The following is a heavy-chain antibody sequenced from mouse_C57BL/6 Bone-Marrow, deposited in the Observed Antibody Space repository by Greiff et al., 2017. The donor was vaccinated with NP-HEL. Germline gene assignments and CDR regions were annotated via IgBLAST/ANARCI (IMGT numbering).Heavy chain of an antibody. CDR1: GFSLSTFGMG. D-gene: IGHD1-1*01. CDR3: ARIAYGSSLWFAY. Sequence: QVTLKESGPGILQPSQTLSLTCSFSGFSLSTFGMGVGWIRQPSGKGLEWLAHIWWDDDKYYNPALKSRLTISKDTSKNQVFLKNAKVDTADTATYYCARIAYGSSLWFAYWGQGTLVTVSA. V-gene: IGHV8-8*01. CDR2: IWWDDDK. J-gene: IGHJ3*01.